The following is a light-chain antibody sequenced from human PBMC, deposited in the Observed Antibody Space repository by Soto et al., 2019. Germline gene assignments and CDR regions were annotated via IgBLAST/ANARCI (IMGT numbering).Light chain of an antibody. Sequence: SSELTQLPSVSVAPGKTATITCEGNNIGGKAVHWYQQKPGQAPVLVIYYNGDRPSWIPDRFSGSNSGNTATLTSSRVGAGDEDDYFCQVFETSSDHTSYVFGTGTKLTVL. J-gene: IGLJ1*01. CDR1: NIGGKA. CDR2: YNG. CDR3: QVFETSSDHTSYV. V-gene: IGLV3-21*01.